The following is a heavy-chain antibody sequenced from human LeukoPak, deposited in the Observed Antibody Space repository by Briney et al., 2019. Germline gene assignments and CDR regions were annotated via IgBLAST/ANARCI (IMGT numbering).Heavy chain of an antibody. Sequence: WASVKVSCKASGYTFTSYYMHWVRQAPGQGLEWMGWINTGNGNTKYSQEFQGRVTITRGTSASTAYMELSSLRSEDMAVYYCARGAKFRSYGSGTYYTSLPFDPWGQGTLVTVSS. V-gene: IGHV1-3*03. CDR2: INTGNGNT. CDR1: GYTFTSYY. J-gene: IGHJ5*02. CDR3: ARGAKFRSYGSGTYYTSLPFDP. D-gene: IGHD3-10*01.